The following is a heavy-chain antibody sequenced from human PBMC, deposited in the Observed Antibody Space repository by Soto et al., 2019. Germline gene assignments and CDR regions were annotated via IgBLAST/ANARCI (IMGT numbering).Heavy chain of an antibody. D-gene: IGHD3-10*01. J-gene: IGHJ4*02. V-gene: IGHV2-5*02. CDR1: GFSLSTSGVG. Sequence: QITLKESGPTLVKPTQTLTLTCTFSGFSLSTSGVGVGWIRQPTGKALEWLALIYWDDDKRYSPSLKSRLTITKDNSKNQVVFTMPYIDPVETATYYCARYGEGGLLWFGELSPFDYCGQGTLFTGS. CDR3: ARYGEGGLLWFGELSPFDY. CDR2: IYWDDDK.